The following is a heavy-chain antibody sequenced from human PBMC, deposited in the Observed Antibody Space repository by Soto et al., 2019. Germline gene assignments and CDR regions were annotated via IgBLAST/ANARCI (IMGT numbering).Heavy chain of an antibody. D-gene: IGHD3-9*01. J-gene: IGHJ6*04. Sequence: SETLSLTCTVSGGSISSYYWSWIRQPPGKGLEWIGYIYYSGSTNYNPSLKSRVTISVDTSKNQFSLKLSSVTAADTAVYYCARLNDMSLQVDVWGKGTTVTVSS. V-gene: IGHV4-59*08. CDR1: GGSISSYY. CDR3: ARLNDMSLQVDV. CDR2: IYYSGST.